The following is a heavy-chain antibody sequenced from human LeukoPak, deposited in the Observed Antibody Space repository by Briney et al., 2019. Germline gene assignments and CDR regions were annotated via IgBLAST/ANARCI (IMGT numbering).Heavy chain of an antibody. Sequence: SETLSLTCAVHGGSSSGYSWHWIRQSPGKGLEWIGEINRSGTTNYNESLKSRVTMSVDTSKIQFSLRLNSVTAADTAVYYCARMPKHITILGVVAITPVWGQGTLVSVSS. D-gene: IGHD3-3*01. J-gene: IGHJ4*02. CDR3: ARMPKHITILGVVAITPV. V-gene: IGHV4-34*01. CDR2: INRSGTT. CDR1: GGSSSGYS.